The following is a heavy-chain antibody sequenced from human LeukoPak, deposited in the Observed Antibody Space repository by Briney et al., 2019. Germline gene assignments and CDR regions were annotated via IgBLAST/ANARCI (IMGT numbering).Heavy chain of an antibody. CDR1: GDSISSGDW. J-gene: IGHJ3*02. CDR2: LFHTGRT. V-gene: IGHV4-4*02. CDR3: ASAQTKTTVVTGAFDI. Sequence: SETLSLTCAVSGDSISSGDWWTWIRQSPGKGLEWLGELFHTGRTNYNPSLKSRVTISVDTSKNQFSLRLSSVTAADTAVYYCASAQTKTTVVTGAFDIWGQGTMVTVSS. D-gene: IGHD4-23*01.